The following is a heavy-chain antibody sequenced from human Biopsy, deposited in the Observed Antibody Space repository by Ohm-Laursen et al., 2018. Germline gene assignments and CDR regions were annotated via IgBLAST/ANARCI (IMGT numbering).Heavy chain of an antibody. CDR2: ISPKSGGT. CDR3: ALQSVAQMKNFDY. V-gene: IGHV1-2*02. J-gene: IGHJ4*02. Sequence: ASVKVSCKASGFSFTGYYIHWVRQAPGQGLEWMGWISPKSGGTNYAQKFQGNIAMTKNTSMSTAYMEMSRLRSDDTAVYYCALQSVAQMKNFDYWGQGTLVTVSS. D-gene: IGHD6-19*01. CDR1: GFSFTGYY.